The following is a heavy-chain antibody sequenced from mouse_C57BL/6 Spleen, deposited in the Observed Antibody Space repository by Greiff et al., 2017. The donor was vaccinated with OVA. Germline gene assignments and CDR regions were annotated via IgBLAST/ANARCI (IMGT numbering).Heavy chain of an antibody. CDR3: TRDGSSYFWAMDF. CDR1: GYTFTDYE. V-gene: IGHV1-15*01. J-gene: IGHJ4*01. D-gene: IGHD1-1*01. Sequence: VKLMESGAELVRPGASVTLSCKASGYTFTDYEMHWVKQTPVHGLEWIGAIDPETGGTAYNQKFKGKAILTADNTSSTAYMELRSLTSEDSAVYYGTRDGSSYFWAMDFWGKGTSVTVSS. CDR2: IDPETGGT.